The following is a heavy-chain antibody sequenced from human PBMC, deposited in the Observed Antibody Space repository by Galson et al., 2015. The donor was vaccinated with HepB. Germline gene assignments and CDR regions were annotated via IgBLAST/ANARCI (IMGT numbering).Heavy chain of an antibody. D-gene: IGHD6-13*01. CDR1: GSTFTSYD. CDR2: MNPNSGNT. V-gene: IGHV1-8*01. J-gene: IGHJ4*02. Sequence: SVKVSCKASGSTFTSYDINWVRQATGQGLEWMGWMNPNSGNTGYAQKFQGRVTMTRNTSISTAYMELSSLRSEDTAVYYCARLRPGDSSSWYALDYWGQGTLVTVSS. CDR3: ARLRPGDSSSWYALDY.